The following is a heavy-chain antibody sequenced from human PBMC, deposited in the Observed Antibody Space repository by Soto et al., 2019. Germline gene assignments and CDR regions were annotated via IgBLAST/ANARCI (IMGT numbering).Heavy chain of an antibody. CDR3: ARSQWSASYN. J-gene: IGHJ3*02. CDR2: KKEEGSGE. CDR1: ELTFSPYY. D-gene: IGHD3-3*01. V-gene: IGHV3-7*01. Sequence: EGQLVASGGGLVQPGGSLRLSCAASELTFSPYYMSWVRQAPGKGLEWVAHKKEEGSGEFYVDSVQVRFTISRVNAHNVRFLQLNSLRVEATVVYYCARSQWSASYNWGQGTMVTVSS.